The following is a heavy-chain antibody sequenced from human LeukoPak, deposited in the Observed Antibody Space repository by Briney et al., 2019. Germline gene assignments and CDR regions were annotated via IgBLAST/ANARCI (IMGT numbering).Heavy chain of an antibody. Sequence: ASVKVSCKASGGTFSSYAISWVRQAPGQGLEWMGRIIPILGIANYAQKFQGRVTITADKSTSTAYMELRSLRSDDTAVYYCARDYGTAFDIWGQGTMVTVSS. J-gene: IGHJ3*02. V-gene: IGHV1-69*04. D-gene: IGHD1-1*01. CDR1: GGTFSSYA. CDR2: IIPILGIA. CDR3: ARDYGTAFDI.